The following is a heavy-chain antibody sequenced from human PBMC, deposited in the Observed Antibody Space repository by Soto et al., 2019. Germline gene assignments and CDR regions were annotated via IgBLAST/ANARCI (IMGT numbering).Heavy chain of an antibody. CDR1: GFTFATYA. CDR3: VSDPDGDLDFDY. V-gene: IGHV3-48*01. Sequence: VQLVESGGEVVQPGGSLRLSCAASGFTFATYAMNWVRQASGKGLEWLSFIHMTHVVIFYAGSVRGRFTISRDNAKDSLYLQMNSLRVEDTAVYYCVSDPDGDLDFDYWGQGTLVTVSS. CDR2: IHMTHVVI. J-gene: IGHJ4*02. D-gene: IGHD4-17*01.